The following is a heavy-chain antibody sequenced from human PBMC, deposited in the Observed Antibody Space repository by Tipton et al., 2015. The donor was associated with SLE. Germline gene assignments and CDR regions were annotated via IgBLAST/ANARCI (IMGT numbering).Heavy chain of an antibody. D-gene: IGHD6-13*01. Sequence: TLSLTCAVYGGSFSGYYWSWIRQPPGKGLEWIGSVYYSGSTYYNPSLKSRVTISVDTSKNQFSLKLTSVTAADTAVYYCAKGYSSSWFDDAFDIWGQGTMVTVSS. CDR1: GGSFSGYY. J-gene: IGHJ3*02. V-gene: IGHV4-34*01. CDR3: AKGYSSSWFDDAFDI. CDR2: VYYSGST.